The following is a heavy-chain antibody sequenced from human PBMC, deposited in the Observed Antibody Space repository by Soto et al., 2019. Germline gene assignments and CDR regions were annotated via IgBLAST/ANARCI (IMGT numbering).Heavy chain of an antibody. CDR3: ARRAETNGWNGFGADKYYFDF. V-gene: IGHV1-8*01. Sequence: QVQLVQSGAEVRKPGASVKVSCEASGYTFTSYDIYWVRQATGQGLEWMGWMNPNTGNSGYAQKFQGRVTMTSDTSKSTAHMEVCSLRSEDTAVYYCARRAETNGWNGFGADKYYFDFWGQGTLVTVSS. CDR1: GYTFTSYD. D-gene: IGHD1-1*01. CDR2: MNPNTGNS. J-gene: IGHJ4*02.